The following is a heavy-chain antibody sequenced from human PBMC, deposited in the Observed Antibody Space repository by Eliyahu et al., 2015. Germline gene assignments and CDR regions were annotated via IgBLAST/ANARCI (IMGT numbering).Heavy chain of an antibody. V-gene: IGHV1-3*01. CDR1: AFTFTIYA. J-gene: IGHJ6*02. D-gene: IGHD1-26*01. CDR3: ARGNSGPYYYFNGMDV. Sequence: QVQLVQSGAEVKKPGASVKVSCKASAFTFTIYAIHWVRQAPGQRLGXMGWINAGNGNTKFSEKFQGRVTFTRDTSASTAYMELSRLTSEDTAIYYCARGNSGPYYYFNGMDVWGQGTTVTVSS. CDR2: INAGNGNT.